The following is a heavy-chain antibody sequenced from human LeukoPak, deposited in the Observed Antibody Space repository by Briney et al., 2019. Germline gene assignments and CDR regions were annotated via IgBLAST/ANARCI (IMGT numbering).Heavy chain of an antibody. V-gene: IGHV1-69*06. CDR2: IIPIFGTA. CDR1: GYTFTGYY. J-gene: IGHJ4*02. CDR3: ARGALGSSSGPFDY. D-gene: IGHD6-6*01. Sequence: SVKVSCKASGYTFTGYYMHWVRQAPGQGLEWMGGIIPIFGTANYAQKFQGRVTITADKSTSTAYMELSSLRSEDTAVYYCARGALGSSSGPFDYWGQGTLVTVSS.